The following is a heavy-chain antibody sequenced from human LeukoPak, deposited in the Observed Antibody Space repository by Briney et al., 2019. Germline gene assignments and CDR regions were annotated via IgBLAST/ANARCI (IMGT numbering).Heavy chain of an antibody. CDR1: GFTFSTYE. CDR3: ARDADYGVYLDY. J-gene: IGHJ4*02. Sequence: AGGSLRLSCAASGFTFSTYEMTWVRQAPGKGMEWVSYIDSSGRTIYYAYSVEGRFTISRDNAKNSLYLQMNSLRAEDTAIYYCARDADYGVYLDYWGQGTLVTVSS. D-gene: IGHD4-17*01. CDR2: IDSSGRTI. V-gene: IGHV3-48*03.